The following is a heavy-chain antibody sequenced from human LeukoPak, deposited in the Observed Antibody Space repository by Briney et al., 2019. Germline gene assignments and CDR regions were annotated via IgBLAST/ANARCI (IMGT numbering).Heavy chain of an antibody. Sequence: PGGSLRLSCAASGFTFSSYGMHWVRQAPGKGLEWVAVIWYDGSNKYYADSVKGRFTISRDNSKNTLYLQMNSLRAEDTAVYYCARDWAPSIAARYYYYGMDVWGQGTTVTVSS. CDR3: ARDWAPSIAARYYYYGMDV. V-gene: IGHV3-33*01. D-gene: IGHD6-6*01. CDR2: IWYDGSNK. CDR1: GFTFSSYG. J-gene: IGHJ6*02.